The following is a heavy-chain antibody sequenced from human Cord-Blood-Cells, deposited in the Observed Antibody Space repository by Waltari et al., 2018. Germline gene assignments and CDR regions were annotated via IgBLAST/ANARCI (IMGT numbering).Heavy chain of an antibody. CDR1: GFTFDDYA. D-gene: IGHD2-15*01. CDR2: ISWTSGSI. CDR3: AKDLGYCSGGSCYAFDI. V-gene: IGHV3-9*03. J-gene: IGHJ3*02. Sequence: EVQLVESGGGLVQPGRSLRLSCAASGFTFDDYAMHWVRQAPGKGLEWVSGISWTSGSIGYADSVKGRFTISRDNAKNSLYLQMNSLRAEDMALYYCAKDLGYCSGGSCYAFDIWGQGTMVTVSS.